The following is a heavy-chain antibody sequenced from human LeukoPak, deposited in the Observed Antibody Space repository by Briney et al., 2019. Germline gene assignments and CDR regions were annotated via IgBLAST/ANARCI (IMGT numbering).Heavy chain of an antibody. CDR3: ANLFTFFDY. D-gene: IGHD2/OR15-2a*01. CDR1: GGSFSGHY. Sequence: PSETLSLTCAVYGGSFSGHYWSWIRQPPGKGLEWIGEINHSGSTNYNPSLKSRVTISVDTSKDQFSLKLSSVTAADTAVYYCANLFTFFDYWGQGTLVTVSS. V-gene: IGHV4-34*01. J-gene: IGHJ4*02. CDR2: INHSGST.